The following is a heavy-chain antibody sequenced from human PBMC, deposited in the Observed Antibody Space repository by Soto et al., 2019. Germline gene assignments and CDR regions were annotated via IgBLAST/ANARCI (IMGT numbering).Heavy chain of an antibody. V-gene: IGHV3-72*01. Sequence: GGSLRLSCAASGFTFSDYYMDWVRQAPGKGLEWVGRIRNKAKSYTTEYAASVKGRFTVSRDESKNSLYLQMNNLKTEDTAMYYCARAFYDSSGHYYSQHWGQGTLVTVSS. D-gene: IGHD3-22*01. J-gene: IGHJ1*01. CDR3: ARAFYDSSGHYYSQH. CDR1: GFTFSDYY. CDR2: IRNKAKSYTT.